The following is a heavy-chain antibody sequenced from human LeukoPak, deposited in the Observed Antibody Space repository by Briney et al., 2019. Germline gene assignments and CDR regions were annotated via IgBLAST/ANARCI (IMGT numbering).Heavy chain of an antibody. Sequence: GGSLRLSCAASGFTFSSYWMHWVRQAPGKGLVWVSRINTDGSITNYAGSVKGRFTISRDNAKNTLYLRMNSLRAEDTAVYYCARSAAGSAFDIWGQGTMVTVSS. V-gene: IGHV3-74*01. D-gene: IGHD6-13*01. J-gene: IGHJ3*02. CDR3: ARSAAGSAFDI. CDR1: GFTFSSYW. CDR2: INTDGSIT.